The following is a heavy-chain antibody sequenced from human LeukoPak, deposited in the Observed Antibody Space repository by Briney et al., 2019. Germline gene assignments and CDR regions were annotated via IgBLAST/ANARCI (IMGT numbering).Heavy chain of an antibody. CDR1: GFTFDDYA. Sequence: PGGSLRLSCAASGFTFDDYAMHWVRQAPGKGLEWVSLISGDGGSTYYADSVKGLFTISRDNSKNSLYLQMNSLRTEDTALYYCAKALTYYDFWSGFDYWGQGTLVTVSS. V-gene: IGHV3-43*02. CDR3: AKALTYYDFWSGFDY. J-gene: IGHJ4*02. D-gene: IGHD3-3*01. CDR2: ISGDGGST.